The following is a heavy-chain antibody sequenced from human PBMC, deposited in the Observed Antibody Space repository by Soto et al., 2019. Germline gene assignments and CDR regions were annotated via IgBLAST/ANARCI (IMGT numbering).Heavy chain of an antibody. Sequence: GGSLRLSCAASGFTFSSYGMHWVRQAPGKGLEWVAVISHDGSNKYYADSVKGRFTISRDNSKNTLYLQMNSLRAEDTAVYYCAKADSGSSTGGAFDIWGQGTMVTVSS. CDR3: AKADSGSSTGGAFDI. D-gene: IGHD1-26*01. V-gene: IGHV3-30*18. CDR2: ISHDGSNK. CDR1: GFTFSSYG. J-gene: IGHJ3*02.